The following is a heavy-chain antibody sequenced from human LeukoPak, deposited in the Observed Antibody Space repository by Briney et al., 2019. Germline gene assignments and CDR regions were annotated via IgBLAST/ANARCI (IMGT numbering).Heavy chain of an antibody. J-gene: IGHJ3*02. V-gene: IGHV1-69*05. CDR3: ASFDSYGSLDAFDI. CDR1: AGTFSSYA. D-gene: IGHD5-18*01. CDR2: IIPIFGTA. Sequence: GASVKVSCKASAGTFSSYAISWVRQAPGQGLEWMGGIIPIFGTANYAQKFQGRVTITTDESTSTAYMELRSLRSDDTAVYYCASFDSYGSLDAFDIWGQGTMVTVSS.